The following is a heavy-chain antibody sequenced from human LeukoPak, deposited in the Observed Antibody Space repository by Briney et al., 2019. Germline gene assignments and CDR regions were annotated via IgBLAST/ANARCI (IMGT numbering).Heavy chain of an antibody. J-gene: IGHJ4*02. V-gene: IGHV1-2*02. CDR2: INPNTGGT. CDR1: GYTFTGCY. D-gene: IGHD6-6*01. Sequence: ASVKVSCKASGYTFTGCYIHWVRQAPGQGLEWMGWINPNTGGTNYAQKFQGRVTMTRDTSISTAYMELSRLSSDDTAVYYCARDLGHSSSSDWGQGTLVTVSS. CDR3: ARDLGHSSSSD.